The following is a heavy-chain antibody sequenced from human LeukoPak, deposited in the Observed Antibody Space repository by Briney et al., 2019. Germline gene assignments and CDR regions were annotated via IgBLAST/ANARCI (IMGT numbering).Heavy chain of an antibody. D-gene: IGHD4-23*01. CDR1: GYTYTNYG. CDR3: AGLGYGANFIHY. CDR2: ISPYNGNT. Sequence: ASVKVSCKASGYTYTNYGISWVRQAPGQGLEWMGWISPYNGNTHYAQKFQGRVTTTTDTSTSTVYMELRSLRSDDTAVYYCAGLGYGANFIHYWGQGTLVTVSS. V-gene: IGHV1-18*01. J-gene: IGHJ4*02.